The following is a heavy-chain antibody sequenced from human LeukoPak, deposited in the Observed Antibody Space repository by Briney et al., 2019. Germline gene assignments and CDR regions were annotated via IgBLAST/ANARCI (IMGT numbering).Heavy chain of an antibody. CDR3: ARFSQLAYSTDP. D-gene: IGHD6-13*01. CDR2: MNPNSGNT. CDR1: GYTFTSYD. J-gene: IGHJ5*02. V-gene: IGHV1-8*01. Sequence: ASVKVSCKASGYTFTSYDINWVRQATGQGLEWMGWMNPNSGNTGYAQKFQGRVTVTRNTSISTAYMELSSLRSEDTAVYYCARFSQLAYSTDPWGQGTLVTVSS.